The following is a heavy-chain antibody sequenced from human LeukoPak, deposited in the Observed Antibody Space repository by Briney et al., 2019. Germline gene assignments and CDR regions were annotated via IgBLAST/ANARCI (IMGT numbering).Heavy chain of an antibody. D-gene: IGHD6-6*01. V-gene: IGHV4-34*12. J-gene: IGHJ6*03. CDR1: GESFSSDY. CDR3: ARVRLVFRVDYYYYYMDV. CDR2: IIHSVST. Sequence: SKSLSLTWAVYGESFSSDYWSWIRQPPRKGLEWIGEIIHSVSTNYNPSLKGRFTISVDTSKKQFSLKLRSVTAADTAVYYCARVRLVFRVDYYYYYMDVWGKGTTVTVSS.